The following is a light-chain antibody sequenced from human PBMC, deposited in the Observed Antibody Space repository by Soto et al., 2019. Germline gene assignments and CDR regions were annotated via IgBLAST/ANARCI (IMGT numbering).Light chain of an antibody. V-gene: IGKV3-20*01. CDR3: QQYGSSPPRT. J-gene: IGKJ1*01. Sequence: EIVLTQSPGTLSLSPGERATLSCRASQSVSSSYLAWYQQKPGQAPRLLIYGASSRATGIPDRFSGSGSGTDFTLTISRMEPEYVAVYYCQQYGSSPPRTFGQGTKVEIK. CDR2: GAS. CDR1: QSVSSSY.